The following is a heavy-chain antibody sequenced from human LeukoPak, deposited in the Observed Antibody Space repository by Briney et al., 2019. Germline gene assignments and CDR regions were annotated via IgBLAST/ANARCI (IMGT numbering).Heavy chain of an antibody. D-gene: IGHD1-26*01. CDR1: GFTVSGNN. CDR2: IYSGGST. Sequence: GGSLGFSFEASGFTVSGNNMGGVGQAPGKGLGWVSVIYSGGSTYYADSVKGRFTISRDNSKNTLYLQMNSLRAEDTAVYYCAREGGGSYTQVGYFDYWGQGTLVTVSS. J-gene: IGHJ4*02. V-gene: IGHV3-66*01. CDR3: AREGGGSYTQVGYFDY.